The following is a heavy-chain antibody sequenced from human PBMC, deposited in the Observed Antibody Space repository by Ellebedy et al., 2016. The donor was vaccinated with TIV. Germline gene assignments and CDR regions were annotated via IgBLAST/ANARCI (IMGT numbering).Heavy chain of an antibody. D-gene: IGHD6-13*01. V-gene: IGHV3-64*02. CDR2: ISSNGLGT. CDR3: ARRGSSSWYYDY. Sequence: PGGSLRLSCAASGFTFSASVMHWVRQAPGKGLEYVSAISSNGLGTYYADSVKGRFTISRDNSKNTLYLQMGSLRAEEMAVYYCARRGSSSWYYDYWGQGTLVTVSS. J-gene: IGHJ4*02. CDR1: GFTFSASV.